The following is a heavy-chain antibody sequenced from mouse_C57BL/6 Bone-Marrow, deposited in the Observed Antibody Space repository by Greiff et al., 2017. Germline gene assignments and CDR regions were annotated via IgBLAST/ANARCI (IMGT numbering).Heavy chain of an antibody. V-gene: IGHV6-6*01. D-gene: IGHD1-1*01. J-gene: IGHJ3*01. CDR2: IRNKANNHAT. CDR3: TRGTTVVEGFAY. CDR1: GFTFSDAW. Sequence: EVKFEESGGGLVQPGGSMKLSCAASGFTFSDAWMDWVRQSPEKGLEWVAEIRNKANNHATYYAESVKGRFTISRDDSKSSVYLQMNSLRAEDTGIYYCTRGTTVVEGFAYWGQGTLVTVSA.